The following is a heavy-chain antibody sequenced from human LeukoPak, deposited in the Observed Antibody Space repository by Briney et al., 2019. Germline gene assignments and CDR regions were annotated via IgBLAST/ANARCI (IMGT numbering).Heavy chain of an antibody. CDR2: ITDDGYNT. CDR1: GFTISAFA. J-gene: IGHJ4*02. Sequence: GGSLRLSCAASGFTISAFAMTWVRQAPGKGLEWVSTITDDGYNTYSADSVKGRITFSRDNSKNTLSLQLRSLRAEDTAVYYCAKDLSYTSGASDHWGQGTLVTVSS. D-gene: IGHD6-19*01. CDR3: AKDLSYTSGASDH. V-gene: IGHV3-23*01.